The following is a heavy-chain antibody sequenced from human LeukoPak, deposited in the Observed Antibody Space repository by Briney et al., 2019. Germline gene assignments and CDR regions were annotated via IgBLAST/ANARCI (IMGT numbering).Heavy chain of an antibody. Sequence: ASVKVSCKASGYTFTGYYMHWVRQAPGQGLEWMGWINPNSGGTNYAQKFQGRVTMTRDTSISTAYMELSRLRSEDTAVYYCVSGYQAAAGYYFDYWAREPWSPSPQ. CDR1: GYTFTGYY. CDR2: INPNSGGT. V-gene: IGHV1-2*02. J-gene: IGHJ4*02. CDR3: VSGYQAAAGYYFDY. D-gene: IGHD6-13*01.